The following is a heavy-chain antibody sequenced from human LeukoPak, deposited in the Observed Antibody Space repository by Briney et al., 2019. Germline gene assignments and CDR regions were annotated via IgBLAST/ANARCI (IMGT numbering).Heavy chain of an antibody. V-gene: IGHV4-34*01. D-gene: IGHD2-21*01. Sequence: SETLSLTCAVYGGSFSGYYWSWIRQPPGKGLEWIGEINHSGSTNYNPSLKSRVTISVDTSKNQFSLKLCSVTAADTAVYYCARGPYYLYYYYYYYMDVWGKGTTVTVSS. CDR3: ARGPYYLYYYYYYYMDV. CDR2: INHSGST. CDR1: GGSFSGYY. J-gene: IGHJ6*03.